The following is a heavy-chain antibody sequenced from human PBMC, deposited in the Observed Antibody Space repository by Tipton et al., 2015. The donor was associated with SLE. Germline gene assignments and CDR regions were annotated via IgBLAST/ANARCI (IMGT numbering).Heavy chain of an antibody. D-gene: IGHD7-27*01. CDR2: IYYSGST. J-gene: IGHJ3*02. CDR3: ARLANWGSRAFDI. V-gene: IGHV4-39*01. CDR1: GGSISSSSYY. Sequence: TLSLTCTVSGGSISSSSYYWGWIRQPPGKGLEWIGSIYYSGSTYYNPSLKSRVTISVDTSRNQFFLKLSSVTAEDTAVYYCARLANWGSRAFDIWGQGTIVTVSS.